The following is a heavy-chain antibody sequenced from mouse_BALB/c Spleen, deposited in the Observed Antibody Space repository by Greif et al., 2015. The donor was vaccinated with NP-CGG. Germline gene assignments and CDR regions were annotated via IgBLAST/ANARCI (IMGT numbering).Heavy chain of an antibody. J-gene: IGHJ3*01. CDR2: INPSTGYT. CDR1: GYTFTSYW. V-gene: IGHV1-7*01. CDR3: ARGGWPFAY. Sequence: VQLQQSGAELAKPGASVKMSCKASGYTFTSYWMHWVKQRPGQGLEWIGYINPSTGYTEYNQKFKDKVTLTADKSSSTAYMQLSSLTSEDSAVYYCARGGWPFAYWGQGTLVTVSA. D-gene: IGHD1-1*02.